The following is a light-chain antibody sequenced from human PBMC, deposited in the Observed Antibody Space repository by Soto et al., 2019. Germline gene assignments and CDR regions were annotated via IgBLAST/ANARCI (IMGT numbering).Light chain of an antibody. CDR2: EVS. Sequence: QSVRTQPPSASGSPGQSVTISCTGTGSDVGGYNYVSWYQQHPGKAPKLMIYEVSERPSGVPDRFSGSKSSNTASLTVSGLQAEDEADYYCSSYAGSNNFVFGTGTKVTVL. V-gene: IGLV2-8*01. J-gene: IGLJ1*01. CDR1: GSDVGGYNY. CDR3: SSYAGSNNFV.